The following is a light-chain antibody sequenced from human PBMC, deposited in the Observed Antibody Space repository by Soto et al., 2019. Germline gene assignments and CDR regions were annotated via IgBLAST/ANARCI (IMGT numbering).Light chain of an antibody. Sequence: QSALTQPASVSGSPGQSITISCTGTSSDVGGYNYVSWYQQHPGKAPKLMIYEVSNRPSGVSNRFSGSKSGNTACLTISGLQAADEADYYCSSYTSSSTWVFGGGTKLTVL. J-gene: IGLJ3*02. CDR3: SSYTSSSTWV. CDR1: SSDVGGYNY. CDR2: EVS. V-gene: IGLV2-14*01.